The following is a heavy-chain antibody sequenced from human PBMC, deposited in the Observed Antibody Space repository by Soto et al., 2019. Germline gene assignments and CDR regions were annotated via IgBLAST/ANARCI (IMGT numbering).Heavy chain of an antibody. CDR2: ISSDATNK. J-gene: IGHJ6*02. D-gene: IGHD6-6*01. CDR1: GFTFRDYA. Sequence: QVQLVESGGGVVQPGRSLRLSCAASGFTFRDYAMHWVRQAPGKGLEWVTLISSDATNKYLADSVKGRFTISRDNSKNTLYLQMNSLGVEDTGLYYCARQGMAARKYYSTYLDVWGQGTTVIV. V-gene: IGHV3-30-3*01. CDR3: ARQGMAARKYYSTYLDV.